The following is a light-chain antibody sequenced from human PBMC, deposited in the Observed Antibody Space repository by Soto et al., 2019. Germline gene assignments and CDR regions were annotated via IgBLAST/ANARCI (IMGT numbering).Light chain of an antibody. Sequence: QSVLTQPPSVSGAPGQRVTISCTGSSSNIGAGYDVHWYQQLPRTAPKLLIFGNSNRPSGVPDRFSGSKSGTSASLAITGLQAEDEVDYYCQSYDSSLSVWVFGGGTQLTVL. CDR1: SSNIGAGYD. V-gene: IGLV1-40*01. CDR3: QSYDSSLSVWV. J-gene: IGLJ3*02. CDR2: GNS.